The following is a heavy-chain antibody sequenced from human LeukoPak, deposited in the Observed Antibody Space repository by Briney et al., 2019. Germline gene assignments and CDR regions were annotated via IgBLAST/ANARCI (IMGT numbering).Heavy chain of an antibody. V-gene: IGHV3-21*01. Sequence: SGGSLRLSCAASGFTFSSYSMNWVRQAPGKGLEWVSSISSSSSYIYYADSVKGRFTISRDNAKNSLYLQMNSLRAEDTAVYYCATAVCGGGSCYDFDYWGQGTLVTVSS. CDR2: ISSSSSYI. J-gene: IGHJ4*02. CDR1: GFTFSSYS. D-gene: IGHD2-15*01. CDR3: ATAVCGGGSCYDFDY.